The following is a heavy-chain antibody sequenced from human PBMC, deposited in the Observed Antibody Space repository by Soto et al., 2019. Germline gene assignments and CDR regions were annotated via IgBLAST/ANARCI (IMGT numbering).Heavy chain of an antibody. D-gene: IGHD2-21*01. J-gene: IGHJ4*02. Sequence: EVQLLESGGGLVQPGGSLRLSCAASGFTFSSYAMSWVRQAPGKGLEWVSAISGSGGSTYYADSVKGRFTISRDNSKYTLYLQMNSLRAEDTAVYYCANGESGKYYFDYWGQGTLVTVSS. CDR1: GFTFSSYA. CDR3: ANGESGKYYFDY. V-gene: IGHV3-23*01. CDR2: ISGSGGST.